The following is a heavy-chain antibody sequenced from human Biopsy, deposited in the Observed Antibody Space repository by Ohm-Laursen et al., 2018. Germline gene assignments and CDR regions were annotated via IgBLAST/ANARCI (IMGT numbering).Heavy chain of an antibody. CDR2: IPCTGYT. CDR3: VAYPSSGFFENNDDFAMDV. Sequence: SETLSLTCIVSGGSFTGHYWSWIRQPPGKGLEWIGHIPCTGYTSYNASLKSRVTISVDTSRNHFSLRLSSLTAADTAVYYCVAYPSSGFFENNDDFAMDVWGQGTTVIVSS. D-gene: IGHD6-19*01. V-gene: IGHV4-59*11. J-gene: IGHJ6*02. CDR1: GGSFTGHY.